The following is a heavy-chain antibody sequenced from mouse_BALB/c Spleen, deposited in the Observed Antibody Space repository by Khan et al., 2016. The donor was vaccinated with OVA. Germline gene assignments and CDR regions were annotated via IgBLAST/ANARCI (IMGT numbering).Heavy chain of an antibody. V-gene: IGHV1-77*01. CDR2: IYPGSGNT. J-gene: IGHJ3*01. CDR3: AGSVMGAFAY. Sequence: QVQLKESGAELARPGASVKLSCKASGYTFTDYYINWVKQRTGQGLEWIGEIYPGSGNTYYNEKFKDKATLTADKSSSTAFMQLNSLTSEDSSVCFSAGSVMGAFAYWGQGTLVTVSA. D-gene: IGHD2-3*01. CDR1: GYTFTDYY.